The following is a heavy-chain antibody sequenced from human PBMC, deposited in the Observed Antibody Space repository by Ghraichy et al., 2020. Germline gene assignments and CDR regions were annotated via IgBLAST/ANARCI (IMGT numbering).Heavy chain of an antibody. CDR1: GFTFSNYW. V-gene: IGHV3-7*01. J-gene: IGHJ4*02. CDR3: ARGNGLLWFAYDC. CDR2: IKQDGSEK. D-gene: IGHD3-10*01. Sequence: GGSLRLSCAASGFTFSNYWMSWVRQAPGKGMEWVANIKQDGSEKYYVDSVNGRFTLSRDNAKNSLYLQMNSLRAEDTAVYYCARGNGLLWFAYDCWGQGTLVTVAS.